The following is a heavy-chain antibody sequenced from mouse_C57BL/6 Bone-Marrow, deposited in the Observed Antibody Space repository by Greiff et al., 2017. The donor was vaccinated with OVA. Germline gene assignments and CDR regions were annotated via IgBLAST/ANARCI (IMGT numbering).Heavy chain of an antibody. CDR1: GFSLTSYG. CDR3: ARNLYGDYSNFAY. D-gene: IGHD2-5*01. V-gene: IGHV2-2*01. CDR2: IWSGGST. J-gene: IGHJ3*01. Sequence: VQLQQSGPGLVQPSQSLSITCTVSGFSLTSYGVHWVRQSPGKGLEWLGVIWSGGSTDYNAAFISRLSISKDNSKSQVFFKMHSLQADDTAIYYCARNLYGDYSNFAYWGQGTLVTVSA.